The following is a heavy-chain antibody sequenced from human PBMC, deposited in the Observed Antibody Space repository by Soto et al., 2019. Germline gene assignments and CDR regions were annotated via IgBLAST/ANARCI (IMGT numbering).Heavy chain of an antibody. CDR2: VNHNGRN. V-gene: IGHV4-34*01. J-gene: IGHJ3*01. CDR1: GGSFSGYF. CDR3: ARGGSSDWQVAFDF. D-gene: IGHD6-19*01. Sequence: SETLSLTCAVYGGSFSGYFWNWIRQTPGKGLEWIGKVNHNGRNNYNPSLKSRVTISLDRSKNQISLKLPSVTAADKAVYYCARGGSSDWQVAFDFWGQGTMVTVSS.